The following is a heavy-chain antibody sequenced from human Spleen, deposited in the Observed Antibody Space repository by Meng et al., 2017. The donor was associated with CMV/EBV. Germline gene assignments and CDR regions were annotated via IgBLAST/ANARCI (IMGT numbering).Heavy chain of an antibody. J-gene: IGHJ5*02. D-gene: IGHD4-17*01. CDR3: VKNVHLPGHTDWFDL. V-gene: IGHV1-18*01. Sequence: DSVKVSCKASGYTFTNYGISWVRQAPGQGLEWMGWISTYNGNTNHAQNLQGRVTMTTDTSTNTAYMELRSLRSDDTAVYYCVKNVHLPGHTDWFDLWGQGTLVTVSS. CDR1: GYTFTNYG. CDR2: ISTYNGNT.